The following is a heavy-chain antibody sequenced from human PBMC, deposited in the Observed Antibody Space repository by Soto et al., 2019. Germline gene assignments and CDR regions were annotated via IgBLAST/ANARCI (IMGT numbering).Heavy chain of an antibody. Sequence: VQLVESGGGLVQPGGSLRLSCAASGFTFSSYWMHWVRQAPGKGLVWVSRINSDGSSTSYADSVKGRFTISRDNAKNTLYLQMNSLRAEGTAVYYCARGGITIFGVVRPHYYYYYMDVWGKGTTVTVSS. CDR1: GFTFSSYW. CDR2: INSDGSST. CDR3: ARGGITIFGVVRPHYYYYYMDV. V-gene: IGHV3-74*01. D-gene: IGHD3-3*01. J-gene: IGHJ6*03.